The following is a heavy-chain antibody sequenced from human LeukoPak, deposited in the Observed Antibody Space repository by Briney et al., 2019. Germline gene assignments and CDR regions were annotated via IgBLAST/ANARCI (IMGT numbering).Heavy chain of an antibody. CDR1: GFTFSSYA. D-gene: IGHD3-16*02. V-gene: IGHV3-30*04. Sequence: GRSLRLSCAASGFTFSSYAMHWVRQAPGKGLEWVAVISYDGSNKYYADSVKGRFTISRDNSKNTLYLQMNSLRAEDTAVYYCASSYDYVWGSYRYGAFDIWAKGQWSPSLQ. J-gene: IGHJ3*02. CDR3: ASSYDYVWGSYRYGAFDI. CDR2: ISYDGSNK.